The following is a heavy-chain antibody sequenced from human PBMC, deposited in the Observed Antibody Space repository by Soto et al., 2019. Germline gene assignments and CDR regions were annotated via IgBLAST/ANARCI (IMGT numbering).Heavy chain of an antibody. CDR3: AVVLSYCSSTSCQKMVDY. D-gene: IGHD2-2*01. CDR2: IIPILGIA. V-gene: IGHV1-69*02. Sequence: GASVKVSCKASGGTFSSYTISWVRQAPGQGLEWIGRIIPILGIANYAQKFQGRVTITADKSTSTSYMELSSLRSEDTAVYYCAVVLSYCSSTSCQKMVDYWGQGTLVTVSS. CDR1: GGTFSSYT. J-gene: IGHJ4*02.